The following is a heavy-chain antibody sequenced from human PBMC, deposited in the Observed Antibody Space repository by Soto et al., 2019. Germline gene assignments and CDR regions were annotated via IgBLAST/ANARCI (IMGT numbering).Heavy chain of an antibody. CDR3: ARVTNTAMSPFDY. D-gene: IGHD5-18*01. J-gene: IGHJ4*02. V-gene: IGHV5-51*01. CDR2: IYPGDSET. CDR1: GYRFTNYW. Sequence: GESLKISCEGSGYRFTNYWIGWVRQMPGKGLEWMGIIYPGDSETRYSPSFEGQVTISADKSINTAYLQWSSLKASDTAMYYCARVTNTAMSPFDYWGQGTLVTVSS.